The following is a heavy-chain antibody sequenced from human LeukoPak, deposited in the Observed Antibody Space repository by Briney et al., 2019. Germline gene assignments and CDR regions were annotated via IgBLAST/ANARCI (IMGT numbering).Heavy chain of an antibody. CDR2: IKQDGSEK. Sequence: GALRLSCAASGFTFSTHWMSWVRQAPGKGLEWVANIKQDGSEKYYVDSVKGRLTISRDNAKNSLHLQMNSLRAGDTAVYYCARGARWFDPWGQGTLVTVSS. V-gene: IGHV3-7*04. CDR3: ARGARWFDP. J-gene: IGHJ5*02. CDR1: GFTFSTHW.